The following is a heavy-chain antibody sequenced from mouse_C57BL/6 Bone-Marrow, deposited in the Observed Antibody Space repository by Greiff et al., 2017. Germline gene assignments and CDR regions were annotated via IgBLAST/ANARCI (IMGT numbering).Heavy chain of an antibody. V-gene: IGHV5-16*01. CDR1: GFTFSDYY. CDR3: ARPAYYSNSYYFDD. Sequence: DVMLVESEGGLVQPGSSMKLSCTASGFTFSDYYMAWVRQVPEKGLEWVANINYDGSSTYYLDYLKSRFIITRDNAKNILYLQMSSLKSEDTAPYYCARPAYYSNSYYFDDWGQGTTLTVSS. J-gene: IGHJ2*01. D-gene: IGHD2-5*01. CDR2: INYDGSST.